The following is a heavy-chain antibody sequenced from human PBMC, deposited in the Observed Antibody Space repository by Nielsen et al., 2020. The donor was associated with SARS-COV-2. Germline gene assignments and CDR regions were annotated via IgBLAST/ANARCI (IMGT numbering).Heavy chain of an antibody. CDR2: IGTAGDT. CDR3: ARGADSSGWYRTYDAFDI. CDR1: GFTFSSYD. J-gene: IGHJ3*02. V-gene: IGHV3-13*04. D-gene: IGHD6-19*01. Sequence: GGSLRLSCAASGFTFSSYDMHWVRQATGKGLKWVSAIGTAGDTYYPGSVKGRFTISRENAKNSLYLQMNSLRAGDTAVYYCARGADSSGWYRTYDAFDIWGQGTMVTVSS.